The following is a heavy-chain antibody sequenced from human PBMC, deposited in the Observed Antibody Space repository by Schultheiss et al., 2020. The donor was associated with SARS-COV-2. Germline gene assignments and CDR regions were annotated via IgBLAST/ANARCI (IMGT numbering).Heavy chain of an antibody. D-gene: IGHD1-26*01. J-gene: IGHJ5*02. V-gene: IGHV4-31*01. CDR3: ARHETVLPVGYNWFDP. Sequence: SETLSLTCTVSGGSISSGGYYWSWIRQHPGKGLEWIGYIYYSGSTYYNPSLKSLVTISVDTSKNQFSLKLSSVTAADTAVYYCARHETVLPVGYNWFDPWGQGTLVTVSS. CDR2: IYYSGST. CDR1: GGSISSGGYY.